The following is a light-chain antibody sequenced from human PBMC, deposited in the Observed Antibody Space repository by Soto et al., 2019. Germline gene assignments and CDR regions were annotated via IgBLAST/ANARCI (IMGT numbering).Light chain of an antibody. CDR2: WAS. CDR3: QQYYSTPT. CDR1: QSVLYSSNNKNY. V-gene: IGKV4-1*01. J-gene: IGKJ1*01. Sequence: DIVMTQSPDSLAVSLGERATINCKSSQSVLYSSNNKNYLAWYQQKPGQPPKLLIYWASTRESGVPDRFSGRGSGTDFTLTISSLQADDVAVYYCQQYYSTPTFGQGTKVEIK.